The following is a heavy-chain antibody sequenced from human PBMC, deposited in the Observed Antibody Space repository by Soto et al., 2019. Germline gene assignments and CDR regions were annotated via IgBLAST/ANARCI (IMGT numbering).Heavy chain of an antibody. CDR1: GFTFSSYS. J-gene: IGHJ4*02. CDR3: ARTLGYCSSTSCSSGFDY. V-gene: IGHV3-21*01. Sequence: GSLRLSCAASGFTFSSYSMNWVRQAPGKGLEWVSSISSSSSYIYYADSVKGRFTNSRDNAKNSLYMQMNSLRAEDTAVYYFARTLGYCSSTSCSSGFDYWGQGTLVTVSS. D-gene: IGHD2-2*01. CDR2: ISSSSSYI.